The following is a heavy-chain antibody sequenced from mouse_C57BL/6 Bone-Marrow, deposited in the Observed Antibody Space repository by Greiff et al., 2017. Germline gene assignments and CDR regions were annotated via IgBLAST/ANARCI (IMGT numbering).Heavy chain of an antibody. CDR2: IYPRDGST. D-gene: IGHD1-1*01. V-gene: IGHV1-85*01. J-gene: IGHJ4*01. Sequence: QVQLKESGPELVQPGASVKLSCKASGYTFTSYDINWVKQRPGQGLEWIGWIYPRDGSTKYNEKFTGKATLTVATSSSTAYMELHSLTSEDSAVYFCARRGYYGSLDYWGQGTAVTVSS. CDR3: ARRGYYGSLDY. CDR1: GYTFTSYD.